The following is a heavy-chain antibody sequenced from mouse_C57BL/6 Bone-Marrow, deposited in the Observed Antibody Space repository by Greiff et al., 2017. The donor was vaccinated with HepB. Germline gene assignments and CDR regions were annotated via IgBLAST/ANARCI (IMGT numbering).Heavy chain of an antibody. J-gene: IGHJ2*01. V-gene: IGHV5-4*01. CDR2: ISDGGSYT. Sequence: EVHLVESGGGLVKPGGSLKLSCAASGFTFSSYAMSWVRQTPEKRLEWVATISDGGSYTYYPDNVKGRFTISRDNAKNNLYLQMSHLKSEDTAMYYCARDLNTVGFDYWGQGTTLTVSS. CDR3: ARDLNTVGFDY. CDR1: GFTFSSYA. D-gene: IGHD1-1*01.